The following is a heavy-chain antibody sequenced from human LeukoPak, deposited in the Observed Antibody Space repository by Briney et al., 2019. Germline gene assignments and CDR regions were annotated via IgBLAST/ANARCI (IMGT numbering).Heavy chain of an antibody. V-gene: IGHV4-34*01. CDR3: ARQYPTRYCSSTSCYPPPDFDH. D-gene: IGHD2-2*01. CDR1: GGSFSGYY. CDR2: INHSGST. J-gene: IGHJ4*02. Sequence: SETLSLTCAVYGGSFSGYYWSWIRQPPGKGLEWIGEINHSGSTNYNPSLKSRVTISVDTSKNQFSLKLSSVTAADTAVYYCARQYPTRYCSSTSCYPPPDFDHWGQGTLVTVSS.